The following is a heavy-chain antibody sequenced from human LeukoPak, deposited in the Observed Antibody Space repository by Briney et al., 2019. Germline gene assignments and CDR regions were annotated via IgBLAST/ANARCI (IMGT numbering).Heavy chain of an antibody. J-gene: IGHJ4*02. D-gene: IGHD2-15*01. CDR1: GFTFSDYY. CDR3: AKVLVLVSANRYYFDY. CDR2: ISSSGSTI. Sequence: GGSLRLSCAASGFTFSDYYMSWIRQAPGKGLEGVSYISSSGSTIYYADSVKGRFTISRDNSNNMLYMQMNSLRAEDMAIYYCAKVLVLVSANRYYFDYWGQGTLVAVSS. V-gene: IGHV3-11*01.